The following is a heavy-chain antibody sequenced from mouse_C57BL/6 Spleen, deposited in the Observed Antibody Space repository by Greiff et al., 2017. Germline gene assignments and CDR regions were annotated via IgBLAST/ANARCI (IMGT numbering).Heavy chain of an antibody. CDR2: IDPETGGT. D-gene: IGHD1-1*01. V-gene: IGHV1-15*01. J-gene: IGHJ4*01. CDR1: GYTFTDYE. Sequence: QVQLQQSGAELVRPGASVTLSCKASGYTFTDYEMHWVKQTPVHGLEWIGAIDPETGGTAYNQKFKGKAILTADKSSSTAYMELRSLASEDSAVYYSTNHYGSSYPYAMDYWGQGTSVTVSS. CDR3: TNHYGSSYPYAMDY.